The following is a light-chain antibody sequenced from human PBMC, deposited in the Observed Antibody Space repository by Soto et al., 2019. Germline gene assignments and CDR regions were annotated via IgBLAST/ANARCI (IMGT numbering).Light chain of an antibody. CDR3: QHMRT. Sequence: GDRVTITCRASQNINNWIAWYQQKPGRAPKFLIYDASTLESGVPSRFSGSGFGTEFSLTISSLQPDDFGSYYCQHMRTFSQGTKVDI. V-gene: IGKV1-5*01. CDR2: DAS. J-gene: IGKJ1*01. CDR1: QNINNW.